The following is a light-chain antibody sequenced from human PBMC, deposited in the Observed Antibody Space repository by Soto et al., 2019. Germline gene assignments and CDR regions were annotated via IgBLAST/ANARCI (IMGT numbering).Light chain of an antibody. CDR3: CSYAGTSAVV. CDR2: DVR. Sequence: QSALTQPRSVSGSPGQSVTISCTGSSSDVGGYNYVSWHQHHPGKAPKLIIYDVRKRPSGVPNRFSASKSGNTASLTISGLQAEDEADYFCCSYAGTSAVVFGGGTKVTVL. J-gene: IGLJ2*01. CDR1: SSDVGGYNY. V-gene: IGLV2-11*01.